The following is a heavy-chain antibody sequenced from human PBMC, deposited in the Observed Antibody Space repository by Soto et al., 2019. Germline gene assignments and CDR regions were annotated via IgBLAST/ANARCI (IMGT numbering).Heavy chain of an antibody. J-gene: IGHJ4*02. V-gene: IGHV3-23*01. Sequence: GSLILSCAASCFTFSNYAMNWVRQAPGKGLEWVSAISGSGRDTDYADSAPGRFTISRDNSKNTLYLQMSSLRAEDSAVYFCARGSKGTCACSRIFDFLLRGTLVTGS. CDR2: ISGSGRDT. CDR3: ARGSKGTCACSRIFDF. CDR1: CFTFSNYA. D-gene: IGHD6-19*01.